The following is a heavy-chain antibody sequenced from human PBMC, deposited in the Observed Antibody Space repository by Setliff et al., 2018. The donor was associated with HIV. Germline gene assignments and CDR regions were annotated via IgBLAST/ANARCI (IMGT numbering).Heavy chain of an antibody. V-gene: IGHV1-69*05. J-gene: IGHJ4*02. D-gene: IGHD3-22*01. CDR2: IIPVFGTA. CDR3: ARGYYDSSWYYFDY. CDR1: GGTFSSYA. Sequence: SVKVSCKASGGTFSSYAISWVRQAPGQGLEWMGGIIPVFGTANYAQKFQDRVTLTTAESTVYMEVSSLRSDDTAVYYCARGYYDSSWYYFDYWGQGTLVTVSS.